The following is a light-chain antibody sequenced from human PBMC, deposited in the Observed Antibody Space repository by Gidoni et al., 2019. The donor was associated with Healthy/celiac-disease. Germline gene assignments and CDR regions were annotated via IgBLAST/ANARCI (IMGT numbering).Light chain of an antibody. V-gene: IGLV2-14*01. CDR2: EVS. J-gene: IGLJ2*01. CDR1: SSDVGCYNY. Sequence: QSALTQPASVSGSPGQSITISCTGTSSDVGCYNYVSWYQQHPGKAPKLMIYEVSNRPSGVSNRFSGSKSGNTASLTISGLQAEDEADYYCSSYTSSSTLGVFGGGTKLTVL. CDR3: SSYTSSSTLGV.